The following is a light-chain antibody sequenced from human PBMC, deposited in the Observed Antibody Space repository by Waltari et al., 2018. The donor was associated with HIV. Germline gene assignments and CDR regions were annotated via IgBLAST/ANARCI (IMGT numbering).Light chain of an antibody. J-gene: IGLJ2*01. CDR3: QSRDISGTHVV. V-gene: IGLV3-25*03. Sequence: GLTEPPSMSVFPGQTAETTCSGVVLSNHKAFWYQHKPGQAPVILIYRDDERPSSIPERFSGSSSGATVALTISGVQPEDEADYYCQSRDISGTHVVFGGGTKLTVL. CDR1: VLSNHK. CDR2: RDD.